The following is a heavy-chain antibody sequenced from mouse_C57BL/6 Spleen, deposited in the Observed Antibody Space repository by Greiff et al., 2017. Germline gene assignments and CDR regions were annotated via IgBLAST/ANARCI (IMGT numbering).Heavy chain of an antibody. Sequence: VQLVESGPELVKPGASVKISCKASGYAFSSSWMNWVKQRPGKGLEWIGRIYPGAGDTNYNGKFKGKATLTTDKSSSPAYLQLSSLTSEDSAVYFCAAYYSNSYYAMDYWGQGTSV. J-gene: IGHJ4*01. D-gene: IGHD2-5*01. CDR1: GYAFSSSW. CDR3: AAYYSNSYYAMDY. V-gene: IGHV1-82*01. CDR2: IYPGAGDT.